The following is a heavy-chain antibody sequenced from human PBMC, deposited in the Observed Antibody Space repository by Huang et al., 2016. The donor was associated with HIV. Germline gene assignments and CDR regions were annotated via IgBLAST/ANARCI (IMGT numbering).Heavy chain of an antibody. V-gene: IGHV1-69*13. CDR3: ARGSLEYSVSSSLDY. CDR2: LMPVFDSP. Sequence: QVQLLQSGAEVKKPGSSVKVSCKASGGPFRSYSIAWVRQAPGQVLAWMASLMPVFDSPNYAQKLQGRVRVTADESTSTVYMELRDLRPDDTAVYFCARGSLEYSVSSSLDYWGQGTHVTVSS. D-gene: IGHD4-4*01. J-gene: IGHJ4*02. CDR1: GGPFRSYS.